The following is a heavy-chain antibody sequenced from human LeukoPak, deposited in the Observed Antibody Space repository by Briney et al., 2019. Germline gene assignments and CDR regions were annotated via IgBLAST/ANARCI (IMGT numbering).Heavy chain of an antibody. CDR2: ISVSDAGT. CDR1: EFTFSSYA. D-gene: IGHD5-12*01. V-gene: IGHV3-23*01. J-gene: IGHJ5*02. Sequence: PGGSLRLSCAASEFTFSSYAMSWVRQAPGKGLEWVSTISVSDAGTYYADSVTGRFTISRDNSKNTLYLQMNSLRAEDTALYYCVKVHIVATIGWFDPWGQGTLVTVSS. CDR3: VKVHIVATIGWFDP.